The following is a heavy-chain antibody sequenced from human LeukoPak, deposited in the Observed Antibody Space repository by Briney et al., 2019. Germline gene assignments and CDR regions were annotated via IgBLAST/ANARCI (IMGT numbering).Heavy chain of an antibody. CDR2: IYPGDSDT. CDR3: VRKRDSSSWVDY. J-gene: IGHJ4*02. Sequence: GESLKISCKGSGYNFTIYWIGWVRQMPGKGLEWMGIIYPGDSDTRYSPSFQGQVTISADKSITTAYLQWSSLKASDTAMYYCVRKRDSSSWVDYWGRGTLVTVSS. CDR1: GYNFTIYW. D-gene: IGHD6-13*01. V-gene: IGHV5-51*01.